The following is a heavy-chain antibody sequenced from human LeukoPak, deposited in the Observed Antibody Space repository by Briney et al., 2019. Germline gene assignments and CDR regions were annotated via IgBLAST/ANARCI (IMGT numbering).Heavy chain of an antibody. CDR1: GFTFSSYG. D-gene: IGHD3-3*02. J-gene: IGHJ4*02. CDR3: ARGSIYRPLDY. V-gene: IGHV3-64*01. Sequence: GGSLRLSCGASGFTFSSYGMHWVRQAPGKGLEYVSSISRNGGRTYYANYVKGRFAISRDDSMNTLYLQMGSLRTEDMAVYYCARGSIYRPLDYWGQGTLVTVSS. CDR2: ISRNGGRT.